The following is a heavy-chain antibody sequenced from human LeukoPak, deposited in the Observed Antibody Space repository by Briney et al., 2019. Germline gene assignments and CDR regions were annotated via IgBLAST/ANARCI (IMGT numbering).Heavy chain of an antibody. J-gene: IGHJ4*02. V-gene: IGHV4-39*01. CDR2: IYYSGST. Sequence: LETLSLTCTVSGGPTSTSSTHWGWVRQAPGKGLEWIGSIYYSGSTYYTPSLKSRVTISVDTSKNQFSMWLTSVTAADTAVYYCVTALTRDSSGWYVIDYWGQGTLVTVSS. CDR3: VTALTRDSSGWYVIDY. D-gene: IGHD6-19*01. CDR1: GGPTSTSSTH.